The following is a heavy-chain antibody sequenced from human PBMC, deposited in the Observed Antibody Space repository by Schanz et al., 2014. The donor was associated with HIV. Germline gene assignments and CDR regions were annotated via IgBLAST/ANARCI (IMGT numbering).Heavy chain of an antibody. CDR1: RFTFGDYA. J-gene: IGHJ4*02. CDR2: ITGSGVST. CDR3: AKADEIRHFDWYHPPFDS. V-gene: IGHV3-23*04. D-gene: IGHD3-9*01. Sequence: EVQLVESGGGLVKPGRSLRLSCAASRFTFGDYAMTWVRQAPGKGLDWVSGITGSGVSTYYADSVKGRFTISRDNSKNTLYLQMNSLRAEDTAVYYCAKADEIRHFDWYHPPFDSWGQGTLVTVSS.